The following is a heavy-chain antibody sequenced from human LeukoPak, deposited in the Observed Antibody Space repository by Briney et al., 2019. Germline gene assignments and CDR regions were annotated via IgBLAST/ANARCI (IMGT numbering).Heavy chain of an antibody. Sequence: ASVKVSCKASGYTFTSYDINWVRQATGQGLEWMGWINPISGYTGYAQKFQGRVTMTGDTSKSTAYMELSSLRSEDAAVYYCARGNRLYTSSWSSLAFDIWGQGTVVTVSS. J-gene: IGHJ3*02. CDR2: INPISGYT. V-gene: IGHV1-8*01. D-gene: IGHD6-13*01. CDR1: GYTFTSYD. CDR3: ARGNRLYTSSWSSLAFDI.